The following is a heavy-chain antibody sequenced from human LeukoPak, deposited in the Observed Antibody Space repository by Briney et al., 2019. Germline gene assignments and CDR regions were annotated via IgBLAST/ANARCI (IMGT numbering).Heavy chain of an antibody. CDR1: GFTFSSYA. CDR3: ATSEGVGWYYFDY. J-gene: IGHJ4*02. Sequence: GGSLRLSCAASGFTFSSYAMSWVRQAPGKGLEWVSAISGSGGSTYYADSVKGRFTISRDNSKNTLYLQMNSLRAEDTAVYYCATSEGVGWYYFDYWGQGTLVTVSS. V-gene: IGHV3-23*01. D-gene: IGHD1-26*01. CDR2: ISGSGGST.